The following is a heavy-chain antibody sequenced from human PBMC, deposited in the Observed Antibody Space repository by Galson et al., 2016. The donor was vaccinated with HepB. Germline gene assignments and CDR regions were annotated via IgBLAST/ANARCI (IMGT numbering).Heavy chain of an antibody. Sequence: SLRLSCAASGFTFSGSAMHWVRQASGKGLEWVGRVKSKPNNYATAYAASVKGRFTISRDDSKNTAYLQMDSLKSEDTAVYYCTRQRTSVNTSHWYFDLWGRGTLVTVSS. CDR2: VKSKPNNYAT. D-gene: IGHD4-17*01. CDR3: TRQRTSVNTSHWYFDL. V-gene: IGHV3-73*01. J-gene: IGHJ2*01. CDR1: GFTFSGSA.